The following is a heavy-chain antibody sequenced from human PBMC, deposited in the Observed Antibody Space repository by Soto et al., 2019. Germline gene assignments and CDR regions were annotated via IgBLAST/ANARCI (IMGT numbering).Heavy chain of an antibody. CDR1: GFTFSSYA. Sequence: GGSLRLSCAASGFTFSSYAMSWVRQAPGKGLEWVSAISGSGGSTYYADSVKGRFTISRDNSKNTLYLQMSSLRAEDTAVYYCAKYKRYFDWLSLGLFDYWGQGTLVTVAS. CDR2: ISGSGGST. J-gene: IGHJ4*02. V-gene: IGHV3-23*01. D-gene: IGHD3-9*01. CDR3: AKYKRYFDWLSLGLFDY.